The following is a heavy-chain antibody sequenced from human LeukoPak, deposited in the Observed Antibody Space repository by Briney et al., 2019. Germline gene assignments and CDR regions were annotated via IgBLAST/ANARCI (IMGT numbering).Heavy chain of an antibody. CDR3: ASEAGCDDGDYN. CDR2: IKGDESYT. CDR1: GFTYSRYW. V-gene: IGHV3-74*01. J-gene: IGHJ4*02. Sequence: GGSLRLTCAASGFTYSRYWMHWVRQVPGKGLMWVARIKGDESYTFYADSVKGRFTISRDNAKNTLYLQMNSLRAEDTAVYYCASEAGCDDGDYNRGQGTLVIVSS. D-gene: IGHD4-17*01.